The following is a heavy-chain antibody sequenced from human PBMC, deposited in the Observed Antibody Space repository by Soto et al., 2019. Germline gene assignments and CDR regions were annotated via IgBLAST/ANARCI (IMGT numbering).Heavy chain of an antibody. CDR2: ISGSGGST. V-gene: IGHV3-23*01. CDR1: GFTFSSYA. J-gene: IGHJ4*02. Sequence: PGGSLRLSCAASGFTFSSYAMSWVRQAPGKGQEWVSAISGSGGSTYYADSVKGRFTISRDNSKNTLYLQMNSLRAEDTAVYYCAKDETAMVNYFDYWGQGTLVTVSS. CDR3: AKDETAMVNYFDY. D-gene: IGHD5-18*01.